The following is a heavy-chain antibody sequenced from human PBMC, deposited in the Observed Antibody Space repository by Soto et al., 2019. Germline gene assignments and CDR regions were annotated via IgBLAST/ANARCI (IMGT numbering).Heavy chain of an antibody. CDR3: AIADYGDDDY. D-gene: IGHD4-17*01. J-gene: IGHJ4*02. CDR2: IKAYSGNT. CDR1: GYTFATST. Sequence: QLQQVQSGPEAKKPGASVKVSCKASGYTFATSTISWLRQAPGQGPEWMGWIKAYSGNTNYAQKLQGRFTMTTDTSTSTAYMELRSLTTDDTAIYYCAIADYGDDDYWGQGTLVTVSS. V-gene: IGHV1-18*01.